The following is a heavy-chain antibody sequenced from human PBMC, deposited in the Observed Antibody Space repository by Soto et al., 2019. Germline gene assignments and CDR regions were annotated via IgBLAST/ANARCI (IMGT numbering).Heavy chain of an antibody. CDR2: ISSSSSYI. CDR1: GFTFSSYI. J-gene: IGHJ6*02. V-gene: IGHV3-21*01. CDR3: ARDESVVKAFWSGYPGLDV. D-gene: IGHD3-3*01. Sequence: PGGSLRLSCAASGFTFSSYIMNWVRQAPGKGLEWVSSISSSSSYIYYADSVKGRFTISRDNAKNSLYLQMNSLRAEDTAVYYCARDESVVKAFWSGYPGLDVWGQGTTVTVSS.